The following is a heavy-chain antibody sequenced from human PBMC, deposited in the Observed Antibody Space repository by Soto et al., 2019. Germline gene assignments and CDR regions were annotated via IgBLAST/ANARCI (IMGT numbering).Heavy chain of an antibody. D-gene: IGHD3-3*01. CDR3: AKYQDYDFWSGTQDV. CDR2: ISGSGGST. Sequence: HPGGSLRLSCAASGFTFSSYAMSWVRQAPGKGLEWVSAISGSGGSTYYADSVKGRFTISRDNSKNTLYLQMNSLRAEDTAVYYCAKYQDYDFWSGTQDVWGKGTTVTVSS. J-gene: IGHJ6*04. V-gene: IGHV3-23*01. CDR1: GFTFSSYA.